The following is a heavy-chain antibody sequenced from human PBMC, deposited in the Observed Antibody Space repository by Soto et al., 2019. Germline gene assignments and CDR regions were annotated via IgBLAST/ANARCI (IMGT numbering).Heavy chain of an antibody. CDR3: AKDWDIAVAGTMEY. J-gene: IGHJ4*02. V-gene: IGHV3-23*01. D-gene: IGHD6-19*01. CDR2: ISGSGGST. Sequence: GGSLRLACAASGFTFSSYAMSWVRQAPGKGLEWVSAISGSGGSTYYADSVKGRFTISRDNSKNTLYLQMNSLRAEDTAVYYCAKDWDIAVAGTMEYWGQGTLVTVSS. CDR1: GFTFSSYA.